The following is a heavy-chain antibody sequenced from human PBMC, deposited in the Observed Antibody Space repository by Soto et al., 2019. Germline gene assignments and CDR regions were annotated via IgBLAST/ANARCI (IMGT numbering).Heavy chain of an antibody. J-gene: IGHJ4*02. V-gene: IGHV3-7*05. CDR2: INRDGTER. Sequence: GGSLRLSCAASGFTFTNYWMSWVRQAPGKGLEWVANINRDGTERNYMDSMKGRFTISRDNAKNSLYLQMNSQRVEDTAVYYCARERHSNHYWGQGTLVTXSS. CDR1: GFTFTNYW. CDR3: ARERHSNHY.